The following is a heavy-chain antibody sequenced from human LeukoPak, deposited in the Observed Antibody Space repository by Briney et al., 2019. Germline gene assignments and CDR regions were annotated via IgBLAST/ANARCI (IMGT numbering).Heavy chain of an antibody. CDR1: GFTFSDYG. D-gene: IGHD6-13*01. V-gene: IGHV3-30*18. J-gene: IGHJ3*02. CDR3: AKDDAYSSSWYALDI. Sequence: GGSLRLSCAASGFTFSDYGMHCVRQAPGKGLEWVAVVSYDGSNKYYADSVKGRFTISRDNSKNTLSLQMNSLRAEDTAVYYCAKDDAYSSSWYALDIWGQGTMVTVSS. CDR2: VSYDGSNK.